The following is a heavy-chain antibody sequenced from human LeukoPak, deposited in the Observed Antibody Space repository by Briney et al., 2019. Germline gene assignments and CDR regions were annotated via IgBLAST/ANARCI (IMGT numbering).Heavy chain of an antibody. CDR1: GFTFSTYA. CDR3: ARVSEGEDSHEFDY. V-gene: IGHV3-30*04. Sequence: GGSPRLSCAAYGFTFSTYATHWVRQAPGKGLEWVAVIPYDGSNKYYADSVKGRFTISRDNSKNMLYVQMNSLRVEDTAVYYCARVSEGEDSHEFDYWGQGTLVTVSS. J-gene: IGHJ4*02. D-gene: IGHD5-18*01. CDR2: IPYDGSNK.